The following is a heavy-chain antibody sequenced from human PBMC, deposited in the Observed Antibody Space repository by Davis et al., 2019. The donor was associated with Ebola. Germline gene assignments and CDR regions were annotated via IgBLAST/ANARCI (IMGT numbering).Heavy chain of an antibody. V-gene: IGHV4-34*01. CDR1: GGSFSGYY. D-gene: IGHD2-15*01. CDR3: ARHGGYCSGGSCYSQWFDP. CDR2: INHSGST. J-gene: IGHJ5*02. Sequence: SETLSLTCAVYGGSFSGYYWSWIRQPPGKGLEWIGEINHSGSTNYNPSLKSRVTISVDTSKNQFSLKLSSVTAADTAVYYCARHGGYCSGGSCYSQWFDPWGQGTLVTVYS.